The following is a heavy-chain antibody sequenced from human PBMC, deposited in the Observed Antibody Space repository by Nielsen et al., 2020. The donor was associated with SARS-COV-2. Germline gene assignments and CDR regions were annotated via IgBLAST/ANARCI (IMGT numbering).Heavy chain of an antibody. D-gene: IGHD5-12*01. CDR2: ISASGHST. V-gene: IGHV3-23*01. CDR3: AKESQYSGYDLYYYSYYGMDV. Sequence: GESLKISCAPSGFPFRTYGMIWVRQAPGLGLEWVSAISASGHSTYYADSVRGRFTISRDGSDDTVHLQMDSLRVGDTPIYYCAKESQYSGYDLYYYSYYGMDVWGQGTTVTVSS. CDR1: GFPFRTYG. J-gene: IGHJ6*02.